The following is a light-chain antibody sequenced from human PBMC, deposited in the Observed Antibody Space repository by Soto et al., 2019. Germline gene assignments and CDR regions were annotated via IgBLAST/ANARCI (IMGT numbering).Light chain of an antibody. J-gene: IGKJ5*01. CDR2: WAS. CDR1: QSVLYSSNNKNY. CDR3: QQYYSTPLT. V-gene: IGKV4-1*01. Sequence: DIVMTQSPDSLAVSLGERATINCKSSQSVLYSSNNKNYLAWYQQKPGQPPKLLIYWASTRESGVPDRFSGSGSGTDFTLTISSLQAEDVAVYYCQQYYSTPLTCGQGTRLE.